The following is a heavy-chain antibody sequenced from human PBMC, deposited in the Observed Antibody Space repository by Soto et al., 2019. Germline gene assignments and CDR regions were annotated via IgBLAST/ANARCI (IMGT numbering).Heavy chain of an antibody. D-gene: IGHD5-12*01. CDR2: ISGSGGST. CDR3: AKGRRDGYKPPYYFDY. Sequence: EVQLLESGGGLVQPGGSLRLSCAASGFTFRSYAMSWVRQAPGKGLEWVSAISGSGGSTYYADSVKGRFTISRDNSKNTLYLQMNSLRAEDTAVYYCAKGRRDGYKPPYYFDYWGQGTLVTVSS. CDR1: GFTFRSYA. V-gene: IGHV3-23*01. J-gene: IGHJ4*02.